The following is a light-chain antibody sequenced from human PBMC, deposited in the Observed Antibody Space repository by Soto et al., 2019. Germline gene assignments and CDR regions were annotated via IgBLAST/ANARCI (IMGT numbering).Light chain of an antibody. CDR2: LGS. Sequence: DIVMTQSPVSLPVTPGEPASITCRSSQSLLYSDGYNYLDWYLQKPGQSLQLLIYLGSNRASGVPDRFSGSGSGTDFTLKISRVEAEDVGVYYCMQALQTPLTFGGGTKVEIK. J-gene: IGKJ4*01. CDR1: QSLLYSDGYNY. CDR3: MQALQTPLT. V-gene: IGKV2-28*01.